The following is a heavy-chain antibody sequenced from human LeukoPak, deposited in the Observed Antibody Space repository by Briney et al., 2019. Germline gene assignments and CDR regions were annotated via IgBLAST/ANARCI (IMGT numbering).Heavy chain of an antibody. J-gene: IGHJ4*02. CDR2: IYYSGST. CDR3: ARTLNYFDY. V-gene: IGHV4-59*12. CDR1: GGSISSYY. Sequence: SETLSLTCTVSGGSISSYYWSWIRQPPGKGLEWIGYIYYSGSTNYNPSLKSRVTISVDRSKNQFSLKLSSVTAADTAVYYCARTLNYFDYWGQGTLVTVSS.